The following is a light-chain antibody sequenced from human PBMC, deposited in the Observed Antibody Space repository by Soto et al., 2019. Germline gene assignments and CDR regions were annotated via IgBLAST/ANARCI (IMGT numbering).Light chain of an antibody. Sequence: EVVMTQSPAALSVSPGERATLSCRASQSVSSDLAWYQQKPGQSPRLLIFHASDRATGVPARISGSGSGTEFTLTISSLQSEDVAVYYCQQYSHWPRTFGQGTKVDI. CDR3: QQYSHWPRT. J-gene: IGKJ1*01. CDR2: HAS. CDR1: QSVSSD. V-gene: IGKV3-15*01.